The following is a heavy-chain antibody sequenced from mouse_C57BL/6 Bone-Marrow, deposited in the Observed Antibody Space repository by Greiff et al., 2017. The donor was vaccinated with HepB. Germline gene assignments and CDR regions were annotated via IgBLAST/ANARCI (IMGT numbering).Heavy chain of an antibody. V-gene: IGHV1-26*01. Sequence: EVQLQQSGPELVKPGASVKISCKASGYTFTDYYMNWVKQSHGKSLEWIGDINPNNGGTSYNQKFKGKATLTVDKSSSTAYMELRSLTSEDSAVYYCAGGSSEFFAYWGQGTLVTVAA. D-gene: IGHD3-2*02. CDR1: GYTFTDYY. CDR3: AGGSSEFFAY. CDR2: INPNNGGT. J-gene: IGHJ3*01.